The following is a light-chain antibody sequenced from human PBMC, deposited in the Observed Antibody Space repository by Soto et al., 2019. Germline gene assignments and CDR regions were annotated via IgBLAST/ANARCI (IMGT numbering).Light chain of an antibody. CDR3: QQRSNWPPGWT. V-gene: IGKV3-11*01. CDR1: QSVSSY. Sequence: EIVLTQSPATLSLSPGERATLSCRASQSVSSYLAWYQQTPGQAPRLLIYDASNRATGIPARFSGSGSGTDFTLTISSLEPEDFAVYYCQQRSNWPPGWTFGQGTKVDIK. J-gene: IGKJ1*01. CDR2: DAS.